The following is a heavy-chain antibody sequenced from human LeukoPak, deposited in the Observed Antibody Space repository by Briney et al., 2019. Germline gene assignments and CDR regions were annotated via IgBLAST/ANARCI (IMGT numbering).Heavy chain of an antibody. CDR1: GGSFSGYY. Sequence: SETLSLTCAVYGGSFSGYYWSWMRQPPGKGQERIGQISHSGSTNYNPSLKSRVTISVDTSKNQFSLKLSSVTAADTAVYYCARGHFYDYIWGSYRPDAFDIWGQGTMVTVSS. CDR2: ISHSGST. V-gene: IGHV4-34*01. D-gene: IGHD3-16*02. J-gene: IGHJ3*02. CDR3: ARGHFYDYIWGSYRPDAFDI.